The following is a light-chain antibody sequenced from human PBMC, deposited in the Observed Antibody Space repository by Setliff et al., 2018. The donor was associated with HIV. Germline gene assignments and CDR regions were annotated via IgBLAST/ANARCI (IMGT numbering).Light chain of an antibody. V-gene: IGLV2-11*01. CDR3: CSYAGNYNYI. CDR1: SSDVGRYDY. J-gene: IGLJ1*01. Sequence: QSALTQPRSVSGFPGQSITISCTGASSDVGRYDYVSWYQQRPGRAPTLMIYDVNRRASGVPDRFSGSKSGNTASLTISGLQIDDEADYYCCSYAGNYNYIFGIGTKVTV. CDR2: DVN.